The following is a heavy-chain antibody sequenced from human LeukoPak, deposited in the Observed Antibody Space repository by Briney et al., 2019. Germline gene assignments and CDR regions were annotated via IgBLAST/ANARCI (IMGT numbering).Heavy chain of an antibody. CDR2: INPNSGGT. CDR3: ARGYHDILTGYSYYYYYYYMDV. D-gene: IGHD3-9*01. V-gene: IGHV1-2*02. Sequence: GASVKVSCKASGYTFTGYYMHWVRQAPGQGLEWMGWINPNSGGTNYAQKFQGRVTMTRDTSISTAYMELSRLRSDDTAVYYCARGYHDILTGYSYYYYYYYMDVWGKGTTVTVSS. CDR1: GYTFTGYY. J-gene: IGHJ6*03.